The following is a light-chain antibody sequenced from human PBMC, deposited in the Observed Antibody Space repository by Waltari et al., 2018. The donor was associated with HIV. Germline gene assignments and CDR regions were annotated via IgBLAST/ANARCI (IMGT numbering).Light chain of an antibody. CDR3: SSYTSSSTLV. CDR1: SSAVGGYNY. V-gene: IGLV2-14*01. CDR2: DVS. Sequence: QSALTQPASVSGSPGQSITISCTGTSSAVGGYNYVSCYQQYAGKAPKLMIYDVSNRPSGVSNRFSGSKSGNTASLTISGLQAEDEADYYCSSYTSSSTLVFGGGTKLTVL. J-gene: IGLJ2*01.